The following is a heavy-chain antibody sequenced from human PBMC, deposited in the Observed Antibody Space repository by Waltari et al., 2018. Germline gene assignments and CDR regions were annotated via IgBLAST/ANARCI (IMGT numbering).Heavy chain of an antibody. D-gene: IGHD3-10*01. V-gene: IGHV1-46*01. CDR3: ARAGAVRGRYYFDY. Sequence: QVQLVQSGAEVKKPGASVNVSCKASGYIFTNYYVHWVRQAPGQGLEWMGIINPMGGSTRNAQKFQGRVTMTRDTSTSTVHMEMSSLRSEDTAVYYCARAGAVRGRYYFDYWGQGSLVTVSS. CDR2: INPMGGST. CDR1: GYIFTNYY. J-gene: IGHJ4*02.